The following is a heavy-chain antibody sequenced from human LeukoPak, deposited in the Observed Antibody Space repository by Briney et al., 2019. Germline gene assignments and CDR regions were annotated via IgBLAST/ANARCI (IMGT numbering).Heavy chain of an antibody. CDR1: GFTFSSYS. J-gene: IGHJ4*02. V-gene: IGHV3-21*01. D-gene: IGHD4-23*01. CDR3: AKDLMTTVVIYPDY. Sequence: GGSLRLSCAASGFTFSSYSMNWVRQAPGKGLEWVSSISSSSSYIYYADSVKGRFTISRDNAKNTLYLQMNSLRAEDTAVYYCAKDLMTTVVIYPDYWGQGTLVTVSS. CDR2: ISSSSSYI.